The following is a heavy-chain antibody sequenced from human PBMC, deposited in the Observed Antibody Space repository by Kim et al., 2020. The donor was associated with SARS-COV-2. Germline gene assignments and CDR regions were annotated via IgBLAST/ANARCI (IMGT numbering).Heavy chain of an antibody. V-gene: IGHV3-23*01. Sequence: GGSLRLSCAVSGFTFSSYDMSWVRQAPGKGLEWVSGISSGGGSTYYADSVKGRFTISRDNSKNTLYLQMNSLRADDTAVYYCAKDGRSHTPGYWGQGTLVTVSS. CDR3: AKDGRSHTPGY. CDR2: ISSGGGST. CDR1: GFTFSSYD. J-gene: IGHJ4*02. D-gene: IGHD6-13*01.